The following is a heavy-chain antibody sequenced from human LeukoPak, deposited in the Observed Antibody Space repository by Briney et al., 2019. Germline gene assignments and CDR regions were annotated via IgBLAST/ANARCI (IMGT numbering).Heavy chain of an antibody. V-gene: IGHV3-48*03. CDR3: ARDRPTYYDFWSGYYTYYYYGMDV. CDR1: GFTFSSYE. Sequence: PGGSRRLSCAAAGFTFSSYEMNWVRQAPGKGMEWVSYISSSGSTIYYANSVKGRFTISRDNAKNSLYLQMNSLRAEDTAVYYCARDRPTYYDFWSGYYTYYYYGMDVWGQGTTVTVSS. D-gene: IGHD3-3*01. CDR2: ISSSGSTI. J-gene: IGHJ6*02.